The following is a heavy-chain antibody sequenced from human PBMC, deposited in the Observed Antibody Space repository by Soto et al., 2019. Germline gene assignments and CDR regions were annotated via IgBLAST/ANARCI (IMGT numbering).Heavy chain of an antibody. CDR2: IIPIFGTA. D-gene: IGHD3-10*01. J-gene: IGHJ6*02. Sequence: GASVKVSCKASGGTFSSYAISWVRQAPGQGLEWMGGIIPIFGTANYAQKFQGRVTITADESTSTAYMELSSLRSEDTAVYYFARVLTAHYGSGRGSPLHYYYGMDVWGQGTTVTVSS. CDR1: GGTFSSYA. CDR3: ARVLTAHYGSGRGSPLHYYYGMDV. V-gene: IGHV1-69*13.